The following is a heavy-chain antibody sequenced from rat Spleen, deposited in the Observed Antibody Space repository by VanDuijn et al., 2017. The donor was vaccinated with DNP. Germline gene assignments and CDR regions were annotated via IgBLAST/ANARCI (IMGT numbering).Heavy chain of an antibody. V-gene: IGHV3-3*01. CDR1: GYSITRNFR. J-gene: IGHJ4*01. CDR3: ARLRLEWEVRAMDA. Sequence: EVQLQESGPGLVESSQSLSLTCSVTGYSITRNFRWNWLRKFPGNKLEWMRYVNSADSTYYNPSLNRRISITRDTSTNQFFLQVNSVTTEDTATYYCARLRLEWEVRAMDAWGQGTSVTVSS. CDR2: VNSADST. D-gene: IGHD1-1*01.